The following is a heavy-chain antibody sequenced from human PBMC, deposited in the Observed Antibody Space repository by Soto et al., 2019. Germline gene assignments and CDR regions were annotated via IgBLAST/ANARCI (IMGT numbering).Heavy chain of an antibody. Sequence: QLQLQESGSGLVKPSQTLSLTCAVSGGSISSGGYSWSWIRQPPGKGLEWIGYIYHGGNSYYNPSLKSRVTISIDSSQNQFALKLSSVTAADTAVYYCAREVCYYVDYWGQGTLVTVAS. J-gene: IGHJ4*02. CDR1: GGSISSGGYS. V-gene: IGHV4-30-2*01. CDR3: AREVCYYVDY. CDR2: IYHGGNS.